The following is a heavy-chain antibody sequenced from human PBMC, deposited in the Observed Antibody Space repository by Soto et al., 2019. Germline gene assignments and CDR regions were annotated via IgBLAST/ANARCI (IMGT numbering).Heavy chain of an antibody. D-gene: IGHD3-22*01. Sequence: QVQLVESGGGVVQPGRYLRLTCAASGFTFSSNGMHWVRQAPGKGLEWVALVAYDGSKTYYGDSVRGRFTISRDNSENTLYLQMNRLRAEDTAVYYCARWVGGSMYDNSGKYDSWGQGTLVTVSS. CDR2: VAYDGSKT. V-gene: IGHV3-30*03. CDR3: ARWVGGSMYDNSGKYDS. CDR1: GFTFSSNG. J-gene: IGHJ5*01.